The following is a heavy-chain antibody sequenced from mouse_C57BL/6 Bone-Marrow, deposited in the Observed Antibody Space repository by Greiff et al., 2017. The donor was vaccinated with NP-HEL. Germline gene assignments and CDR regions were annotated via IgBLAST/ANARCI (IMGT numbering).Heavy chain of an antibody. Sequence: VQLQQSGAELVRPGASVKLSCTASGFNIKDDYMHWVKQRPEQGLEWIGWIDPENGDTEYASKFQGKATITADTSSNTAYLQLSSLTSEDTAVYYCTTWVGLLDGYDFDYWGQGTTLTVSS. J-gene: IGHJ2*01. CDR1: GFNIKDDY. CDR3: TTWVGLLDGYDFDY. D-gene: IGHD2-2*01. V-gene: IGHV14-4*01. CDR2: IDPENGDT.